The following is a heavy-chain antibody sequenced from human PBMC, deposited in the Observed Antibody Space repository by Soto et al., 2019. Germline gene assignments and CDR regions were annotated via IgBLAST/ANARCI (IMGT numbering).Heavy chain of an antibody. V-gene: IGHV3-33*01. J-gene: IGHJ4*01. CDR1: GFTFSSYG. D-gene: IGHD3-22*01. Sequence: GGSLRLSCAASGFTFSSYGMHWVRQAPGKGLEWVAVIWYDGSNKYYADSVKGRFTISRDNSKNTLYLQMNSLRAEDTAVYYCARDYYDSSGYLASSFGYWGHGTLVTVSS. CDR3: ARDYYDSSGYLASSFGY. CDR2: IWYDGSNK.